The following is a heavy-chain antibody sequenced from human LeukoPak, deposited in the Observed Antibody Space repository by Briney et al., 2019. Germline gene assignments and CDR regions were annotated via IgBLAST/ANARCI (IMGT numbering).Heavy chain of an antibody. Sequence: GGSLRLSCAASGFTFSSYSMNWVRQAPGKGLEWVSYISSSSSTIYYADSVKGRFTISGDNAKNSLYLQMNSLRAEDTAVYYCARGAVTGTTEENYYYYYYMDVWGKGTTVTVSS. J-gene: IGHJ6*03. CDR2: ISSSSSTI. CDR3: ARGAVTGTTEENYYYYYYMDV. D-gene: IGHD1-20*01. CDR1: GFTFSSYS. V-gene: IGHV3-48*01.